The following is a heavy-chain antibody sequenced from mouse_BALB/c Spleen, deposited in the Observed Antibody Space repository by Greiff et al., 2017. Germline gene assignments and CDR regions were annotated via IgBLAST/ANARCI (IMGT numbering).Heavy chain of an antibody. V-gene: IGHV2-3*01. CDR3: AKRRGTTGGGYCYAMDY. Sequence: VQLQESGPGLVAPSQSLSITCTASGFSLTSYGVSWVRQPPGKGLEWLGVIWGDGSTNYHSALISRLSISKDNSKSQVFLKLNSLQTNDTATYYCAKRRGTTGGGYCYAMDYWGQGTSVTVSS. J-gene: IGHJ4*01. D-gene: IGHD2-14*01. CDR1: GFSLTSYG. CDR2: IWGDGST.